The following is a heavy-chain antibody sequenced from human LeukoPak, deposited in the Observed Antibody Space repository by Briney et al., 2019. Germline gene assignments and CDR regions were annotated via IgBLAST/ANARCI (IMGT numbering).Heavy chain of an antibody. CDR3: ARGVARSSKFHFSYYFDY. Sequence: SETLPLTCTVSGGSISSSGYYWVWIRQPPGKGLEWIGSIYYNGNTYYNPSLSSRVTISIDTSKNQFSLKLSSVTAADTAVYYCARGVARSSKFHFSYYFDYWGQGTLVTVSS. D-gene: IGHD6-6*01. J-gene: IGHJ4*02. V-gene: IGHV4-39*07. CDR1: GGSISSSGYY. CDR2: IYYNGNT.